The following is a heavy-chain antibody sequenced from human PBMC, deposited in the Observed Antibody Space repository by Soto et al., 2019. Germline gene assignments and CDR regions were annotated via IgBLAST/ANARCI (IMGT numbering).Heavy chain of an antibody. CDR2: INHSGST. V-gene: IGHV4-34*01. CDR1: CVPFSGYY. Sequence: EALSLTCALYCVPFSGYYFSCIRQPPGKGLEWIGEINHSGSTNYNPSLKSRVTISVDTSKNQFSLKLSSVTAADTAVYYCAWGQGYYYYGMDVWGQGTTVTVSS. CDR3: AWGQGYYYYGMDV. J-gene: IGHJ6*02. D-gene: IGHD3-16*01.